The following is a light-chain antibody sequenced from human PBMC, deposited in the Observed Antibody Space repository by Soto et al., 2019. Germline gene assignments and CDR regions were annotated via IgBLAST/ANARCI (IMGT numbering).Light chain of an antibody. V-gene: IGKV4-1*01. CDR2: WAS. J-gene: IGKJ1*01. CDR1: QSVLHSSHNKNY. CDR3: QHYYTTPRT. Sequence: DIVMTQSPDSLAVSLGERATINCKSSQSVLHSSHNKNYLAWYQQKPGQPPKLLIYWASTRKSGVPDRFSGSASGTDFTLTISSLQAEDVAVYYCQHYYTTPRTFGQGTKVEIK.